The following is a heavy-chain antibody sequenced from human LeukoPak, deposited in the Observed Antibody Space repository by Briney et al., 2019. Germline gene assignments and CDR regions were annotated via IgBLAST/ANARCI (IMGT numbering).Heavy chain of an antibody. CDR1: GFTFSSYS. CDR3: ATCLYDYSNFYYFDY. D-gene: IGHD4-11*01. CDR2: ISSSSSYI. J-gene: IGHJ4*02. Sequence: GGSLRLSCAASGFTFSSYSMNWVRQAPGKGLEWVSSISSSSSYIYYADSVKGRFTISRDNAKNSLYLQMNSLRAEDTAVYYCATCLYDYSNFYYFDYWGQGTLVTVSS. V-gene: IGHV3-21*01.